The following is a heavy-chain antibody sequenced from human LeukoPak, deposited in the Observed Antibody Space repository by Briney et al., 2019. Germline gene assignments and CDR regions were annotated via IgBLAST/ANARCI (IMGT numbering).Heavy chain of an antibody. Sequence: GSLRLSCAASGFTFNTYWMSWVRQAPGKGLEWVANIKQDASEKYYGDSVKGRFTISRDNSKKTLYLQMNSLRAEDTAVYYCAKATTGYAWYFDLWGRGTQVTVSS. CDR3: AKATTGYAWYFDL. J-gene: IGHJ2*01. D-gene: IGHD5-12*01. V-gene: IGHV3-7*03. CDR2: IKQDASEK. CDR1: GFTFNTYW.